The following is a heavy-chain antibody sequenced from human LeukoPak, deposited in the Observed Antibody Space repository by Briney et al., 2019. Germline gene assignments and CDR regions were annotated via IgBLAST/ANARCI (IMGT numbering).Heavy chain of an antibody. CDR2: ISGSGGST. V-gene: IGHV3-23*01. CDR1: GFTFSSYA. Sequence: GGSLRLSCAASGFTFSSYAMSWVRQAPGKGLEWVSAISGSGGSTYYADSVKGRFIISRDNSENTLYLQMNSLRAEDTAVYYCAKGTDYYDSSGYVDYWGQGTLVTVSS. J-gene: IGHJ4*02. CDR3: AKGTDYYDSSGYVDY. D-gene: IGHD3-22*01.